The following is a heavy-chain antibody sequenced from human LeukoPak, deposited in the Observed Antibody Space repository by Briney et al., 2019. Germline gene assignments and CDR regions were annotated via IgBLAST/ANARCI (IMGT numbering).Heavy chain of an antibody. CDR1: GFTFSSSA. J-gene: IGHJ6*02. CDR2: ISNNGGYT. Sequence: GGSLRLSCAASGFTFSSSAMSSVRQAPGKGLEWVSAISNNGGYTYYADSVKGRFTISKDNSKNTVYLQMSSLRVDDTAVYYCAKAASSSWPSYYYGMDVWGQGTTVTVSS. D-gene: IGHD6-13*01. V-gene: IGHV3-23*01. CDR3: AKAASSSWPSYYYGMDV.